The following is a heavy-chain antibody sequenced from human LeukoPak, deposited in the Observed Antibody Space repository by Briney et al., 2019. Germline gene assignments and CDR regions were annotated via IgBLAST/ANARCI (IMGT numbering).Heavy chain of an antibody. J-gene: IGHJ4*02. CDR2: IRYDGSNK. CDR1: GFTFSSYG. V-gene: IGHV3-30*02. CDR3: AKDHPNFDWLLFD. D-gene: IGHD3-9*01. Sequence: GGSLRLSCAASGFTFSSYGMHWVRQAPGKGLEWVAFIRYDGSNKYYADSVKGRFTISRDNSKNTLYLQMNSLRAEDTAVYYCAKDHPNFDWLLFDWGQGTLVTVSS.